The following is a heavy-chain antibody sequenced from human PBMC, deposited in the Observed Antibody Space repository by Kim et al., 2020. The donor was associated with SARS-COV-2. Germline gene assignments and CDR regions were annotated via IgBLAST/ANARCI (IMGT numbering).Heavy chain of an antibody. CDR3: ARVVPYRGLWFGEGIPSFDY. J-gene: IGHJ4*02. Sequence: GGSLRLSCAASGFTFSSYWMHWVRQAPGKGLVWVSRINSDGSSTSYADSVKGRFTISRDNAKNTLYLQMNSLRAEDTAVYYCARVVPYRGLWFGEGIPSFDYWGQGTLVTVSS. V-gene: IGHV3-74*01. D-gene: IGHD3-10*01. CDR1: GFTFSSYW. CDR2: INSDGSST.